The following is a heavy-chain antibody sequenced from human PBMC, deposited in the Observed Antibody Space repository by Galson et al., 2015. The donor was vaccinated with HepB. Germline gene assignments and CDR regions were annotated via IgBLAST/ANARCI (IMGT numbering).Heavy chain of an antibody. CDR1: GGSFSGYY. Sequence: SETLSLTCAVYGGSFSGYYWSWIRQPPGKGLEWIGYIYYSGSTNYNPSLKGRVTISVDTSKNQFSLKLSSVTAADTAVYYCARHVVVVAANWFDPWGQGTLVTVSS. D-gene: IGHD2-15*01. CDR2: IYYSGST. CDR3: ARHVVVVAANWFDP. J-gene: IGHJ5*02. V-gene: IGHV4-59*08.